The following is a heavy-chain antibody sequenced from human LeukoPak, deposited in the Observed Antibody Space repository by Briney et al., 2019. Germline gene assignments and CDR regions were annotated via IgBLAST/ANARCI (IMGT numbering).Heavy chain of an antibody. Sequence: SETLSLTCTVSGGSISSSIYYWGWIRQPPGKGLEWIGSIYYNANTYYNPSLKSRITISVDTSKNQFSLRLSSVTAADTAVYYCARCRGSWLDYWGQGTLVTVSS. CDR2: IYYNANT. V-gene: IGHV4-39*07. J-gene: IGHJ4*02. CDR3: ARCRGSWLDY. CDR1: GGSISSSIYY. D-gene: IGHD6-13*01.